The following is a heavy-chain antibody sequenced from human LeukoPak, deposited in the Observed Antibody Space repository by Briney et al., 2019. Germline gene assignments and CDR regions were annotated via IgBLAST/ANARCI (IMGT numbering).Heavy chain of an antibody. CDR3: ARGQTVPRFCDY. CDR2: IWYDGSNK. V-gene: IGHV3-33*01. J-gene: IGHJ4*02. D-gene: IGHD3-3*01. Sequence: GRSLRLSCAASGFTFSSYGMHWVRQAPGKGLEWVAVIWYDGSNKYYADSVKGRFTISRDNSKNTLYLQVNSLRAEDTAVYYCARGQTVPRFCDYWGQGTLVTVSS. CDR1: GFTFSSYG.